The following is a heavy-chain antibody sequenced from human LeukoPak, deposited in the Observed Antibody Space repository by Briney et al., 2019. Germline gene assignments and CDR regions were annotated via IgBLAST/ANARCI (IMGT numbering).Heavy chain of an antibody. CDR3: ARASLRGITGTTAWFDP. Sequence: GGSLRLSCAASGFTFSSYSMNWVRQAPGKGLEWVSSISSSSYIYYADSVKGRFTISRDNAKNSLYLQMNSLRAEDTAVYYCARASLRGITGTTAWFDPWGQGTLVTVSS. V-gene: IGHV3-21*01. CDR2: ISSSSYI. J-gene: IGHJ5*02. D-gene: IGHD1-7*01. CDR1: GFTFSSYS.